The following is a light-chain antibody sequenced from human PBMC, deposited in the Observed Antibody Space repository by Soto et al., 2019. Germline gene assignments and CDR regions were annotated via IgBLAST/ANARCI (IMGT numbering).Light chain of an antibody. CDR2: EVN. CDR1: SNDVGGYNY. V-gene: IGLV2-8*01. J-gene: IGLJ1*01. CDR3: SSFAVSNSFD. Sequence: QSVLTQPPSASGSPGQSVTISCTGTSNDVGGYNYVSWYQQHPGKAPKLMIYEVNKRPSGVPDRFSGSKSGNTASLTVSGLQAEDEADYYCSSFAVSNSFDFGTGTKVTVL.